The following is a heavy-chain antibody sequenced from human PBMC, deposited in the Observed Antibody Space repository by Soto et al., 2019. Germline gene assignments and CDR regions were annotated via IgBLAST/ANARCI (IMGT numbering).Heavy chain of an antibody. CDR3: AKYWGRIAVAGWTD. J-gene: IGHJ4*02. V-gene: IGHV3-23*01. Sequence: EVQLLESGGGLVQPGGSLRLSCTASGFTFSSYAMSWARQAPGKGLEWLATFAVPYTGAQTFYADSVVGRLTISRDDSKNTLDLQLNSLRVEDTAVYYCAKYWGRIAVAGWTDWGPGTLGTVSS. CDR2: VPYTGAQT. CDR1: GFTFSSYA. D-gene: IGHD6-19*01.